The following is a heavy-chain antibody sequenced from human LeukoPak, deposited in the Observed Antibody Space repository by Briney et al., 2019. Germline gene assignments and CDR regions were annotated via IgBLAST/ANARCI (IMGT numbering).Heavy chain of an antibody. V-gene: IGHV3-23*01. CDR3: AKDSSIVGATDPLY. J-gene: IGHJ4*02. CDR1: GFTFSSYA. Sequence: PGGSLRLSCAASGFTFSSYAMSWVRQAPGKGLEWVSAISGSGGSTYYADSVKGRFTISRDNSKNTLYQQMNSLRAEDTAVYYCAKDSSIVGATDPLYWGQGTLVTVSS. CDR2: ISGSGGST. D-gene: IGHD1-26*01.